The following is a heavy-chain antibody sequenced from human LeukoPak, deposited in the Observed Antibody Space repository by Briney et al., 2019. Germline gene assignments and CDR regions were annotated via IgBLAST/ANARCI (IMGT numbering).Heavy chain of an antibody. J-gene: IGHJ3*02. CDR1: GYTFTSYD. D-gene: IGHD2-15*01. CDR2: MNPNSGNT. V-gene: IGHV1-8*03. CDR3: ARGFVVVVAARGTRHAFDI. Sequence: AASVKVSCKASGYTFTSYDINWVRQATGQGLEWMGWMNPNSGNTGYAQKFQGRVTITRNTSITTTYMELSSLRSEDTAVYYCARGFVVVVAARGTRHAFDIWWQGTMVTVSS.